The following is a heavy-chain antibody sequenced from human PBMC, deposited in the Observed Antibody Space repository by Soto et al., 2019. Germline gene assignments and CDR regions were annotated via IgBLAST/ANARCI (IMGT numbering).Heavy chain of an antibody. D-gene: IGHD6-19*01. CDR2: INPNSGGT. J-gene: IGHJ4*02. Sequence: ASVKVSCKASGYTFTGYYMHWVRQAPGQGLEWMGWINPNSGGTNYAQKFQGWVTMTRDTSISTAYMELSRLRSDDTAVYYCAREEHSSGWADFDYWGQGTLVTVSS. V-gene: IGHV1-2*04. CDR3: AREEHSSGWADFDY. CDR1: GYTFTGYY.